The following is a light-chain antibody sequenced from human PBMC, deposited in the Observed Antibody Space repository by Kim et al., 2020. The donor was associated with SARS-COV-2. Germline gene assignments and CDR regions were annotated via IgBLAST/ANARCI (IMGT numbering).Light chain of an antibody. CDR1: SSNIGAGYD. V-gene: IGLV1-40*01. Sequence: QSVLTQPPSVSGAPGQRVTISCTGSSSNIGAGYDVHWYQQLPGTAPKLLIYGNSNRPSGVPDRFSGSKSGTSASLAITGLQAEDEAHYYCQSYDSSLSGVFGGGTQLTVL. J-gene: IGLJ3*02. CDR3: QSYDSSLSGV. CDR2: GNS.